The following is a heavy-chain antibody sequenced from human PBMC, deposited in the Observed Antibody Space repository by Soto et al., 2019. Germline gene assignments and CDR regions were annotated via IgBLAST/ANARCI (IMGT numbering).Heavy chain of an antibody. J-gene: IGHJ5*02. CDR2: NIPIFGTA. Sequence: QVQLVQSGAEVKKPGSSVKVSCKASGGTFSSYAISWVRQAPGQGLEWMGGNIPIFGTANYAQKFQGRGTITADESTSTAYMELSSLRSEDTAVYYCAAERGRRGLNWFDPWGQGTLVTVSS. CDR1: GGTFSSYA. V-gene: IGHV1-69*01. CDR3: AAERGRRGLNWFDP. D-gene: IGHD3-16*01.